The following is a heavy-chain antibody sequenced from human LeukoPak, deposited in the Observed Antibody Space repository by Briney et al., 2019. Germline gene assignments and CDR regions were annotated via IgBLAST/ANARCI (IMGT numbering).Heavy chain of an antibody. D-gene: IGHD6-6*01. J-gene: IGHJ3*02. V-gene: IGHV3-30*18. CDR1: GFTFSSYG. CDR3: AKPSSSSSTWEALDI. CDR2: ISYHGKNK. Sequence: GTSLRLSCAASGFTFSSYGIHWVRQAPGKGLEWVAVISYHGKNKYYGDSVKGRFTISRDNSKNTLYLQMNSLRDEDTAVYYCAKPSSSSSTWEALDIWGQGTLVTVSP.